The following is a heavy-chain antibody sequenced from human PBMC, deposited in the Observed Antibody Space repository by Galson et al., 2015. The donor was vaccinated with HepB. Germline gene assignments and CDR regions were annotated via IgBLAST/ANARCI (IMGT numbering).Heavy chain of an antibody. CDR1: GFSLSTSGVG. CDR3: GHGTTYYYDSSYYPMVDFDS. J-gene: IGHJ4*02. V-gene: IGHV2-5*02. CDR2: IYWDDGK. D-gene: IGHD3-22*01. Sequence: PALVKPTQTLTLTCNFSGFSLSTSGVGVGWIRQPPGKALEWLALIYWDDGKLYSPSLKTRLTITKDTSKTQVVLTMTNMDPVDTATYFCGHGTTYYYDSSYYPMVDFDSWGQGTLVTVSS.